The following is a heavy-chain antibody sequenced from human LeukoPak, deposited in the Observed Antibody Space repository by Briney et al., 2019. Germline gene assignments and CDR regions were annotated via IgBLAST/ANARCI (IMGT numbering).Heavy chain of an antibody. Sequence: GGSLGLSCAASGFTFSTYAMHWVRQAPGKGLEWVAVISYDGSNKYYADSVKGRFTISRDNSKNTLYLQMNSLRAEDTAVYYCAKDGGHCSSTSCYTSDAFDIWGQGTMVTVSS. D-gene: IGHD2-2*02. V-gene: IGHV3-30*04. CDR3: AKDGGHCSSTSCYTSDAFDI. J-gene: IGHJ3*02. CDR2: ISYDGSNK. CDR1: GFTFSTYA.